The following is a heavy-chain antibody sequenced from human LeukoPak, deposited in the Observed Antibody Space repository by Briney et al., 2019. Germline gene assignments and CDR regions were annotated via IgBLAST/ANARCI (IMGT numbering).Heavy chain of an antibody. J-gene: IGHJ4*02. D-gene: IGHD3-10*01. CDR1: GFTFISYA. CDR2: ISGSGGTT. CDR3: AKDLINSGRGVTFDY. V-gene: IGHV3-23*01. Sequence: PGGSLRLSCAASGFTFISYAMSWVRQAPGKGLEWVSSISGSGGTTNYADSVKGRFTISRDNSKNTLFLQMNSLRAGDTAVYYCAKDLINSGRGVTFDYWGQGTLVTVSS.